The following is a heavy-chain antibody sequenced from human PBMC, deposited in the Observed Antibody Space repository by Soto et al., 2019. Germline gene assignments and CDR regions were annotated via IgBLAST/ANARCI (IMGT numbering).Heavy chain of an antibody. CDR2: ISGSGGST. CDR3: AKDPYYDFWSGYFDY. J-gene: IGHJ4*02. CDR1: GFTFSGHA. D-gene: IGHD3-3*01. V-gene: IGHV3-23*01. Sequence: PGGSLRLSCAASGFTFSGHAMRWFRQAPGKGLEWVSAISGSGGSTYYADSVKGRFTISRDNSKNTLYLQMNSLRAEDTAVYYCAKDPYYDFWSGYFDYWGQGTLVTVSS.